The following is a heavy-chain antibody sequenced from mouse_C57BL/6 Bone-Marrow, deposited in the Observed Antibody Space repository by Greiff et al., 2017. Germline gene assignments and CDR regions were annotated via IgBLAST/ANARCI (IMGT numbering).Heavy chain of an antibody. V-gene: IGHV1-81*01. D-gene: IGHD2-4*01. J-gene: IGHJ2*02. CDR3: EREKLRDY. CDR1: GYTFTSSG. CDR2: IYPRGGNT. Sequence: VQLQQSGAELARPGASVKLSCKASGYTFTSSGISWVKQRPGQGLAWIGEIYPRGGNTYYNEKFKGKAALTADKSSSTAYMELRSLTSEDSAVYYCEREKLRDYWGQGTSLTVSS.